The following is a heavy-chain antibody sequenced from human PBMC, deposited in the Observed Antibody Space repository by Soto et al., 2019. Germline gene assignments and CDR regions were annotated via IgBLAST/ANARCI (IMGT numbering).Heavy chain of an antibody. CDR2: ISAYNGNT. D-gene: IGHD3-16*02. Sequence: QVQLVQSGAEVKKPGASVKVSCKASGYTFTSYGISWVRQAPGQGLEWMGWISAYNGNTNYAQKRQGRVTMTTDTSTSTAYMELRSLRSDDTAVYYCARSGLEHDYIWGSYRVGHFFDYWGQGTLVTVSS. V-gene: IGHV1-18*01. J-gene: IGHJ4*02. CDR1: GYTFTSYG. CDR3: ARSGLEHDYIWGSYRVGHFFDY.